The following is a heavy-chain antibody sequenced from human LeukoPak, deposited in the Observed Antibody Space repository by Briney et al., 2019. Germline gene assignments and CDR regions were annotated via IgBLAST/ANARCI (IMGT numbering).Heavy chain of an antibody. J-gene: IGHJ3*02. V-gene: IGHV3-48*01. Sequence: GGSLRLSCAASGFTFTIFGLNWVRQAPGKVPEWVSYIDVRSGITYYADSVQGRFTISRDNAQESVFLQMNSLRADDTAVYYCARTYDFGRGPPGDAFDNWGPGTMVTVSS. CDR3: ARTYDFGRGPPGDAFDN. CDR2: IDVRSGIT. CDR1: GFTFTIFG. D-gene: IGHD3-3*01.